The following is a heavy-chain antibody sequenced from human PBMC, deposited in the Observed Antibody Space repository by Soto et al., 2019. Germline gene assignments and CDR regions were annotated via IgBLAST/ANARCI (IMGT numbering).Heavy chain of an antibody. J-gene: IGHJ5*02. CDR1: GGSISSYY. CDR2: IYYSGST. Sequence: QVQLQESGPGLVKPSETLSLTCTVSGGSISSYYWSWIRQPPGKGLEWSGYIYYSGSTNYNPSLKSRVTISVDTSKNQFSLKLSSVTAADTAVYYCARHDCSGGSCYGNYNWFDPWGQGTLVTVSS. V-gene: IGHV4-59*08. CDR3: ARHDCSGGSCYGNYNWFDP. D-gene: IGHD2-15*01.